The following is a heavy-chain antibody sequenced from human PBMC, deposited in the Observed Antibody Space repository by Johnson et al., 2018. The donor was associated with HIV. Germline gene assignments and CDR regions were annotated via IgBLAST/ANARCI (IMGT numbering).Heavy chain of an antibody. CDR3: ARATYPNFWGGSSPSHAFHI. Sequence: QEQLVESGGGLVKPGVSLRLSCTASGFTFSDYFMTWIRQAPGKGLEWVSYISDRGGTIYYADSVKGRFTISRDNAKNSLFLQMNSLRVEDTALYYCARATYPNFWGGSSPSHAFHIWGQGTKVTVSS. CDR1: GFTFSDYF. CDR2: ISDRGGTI. J-gene: IGHJ3*02. V-gene: IGHV3-11*04. D-gene: IGHD3-3*01.